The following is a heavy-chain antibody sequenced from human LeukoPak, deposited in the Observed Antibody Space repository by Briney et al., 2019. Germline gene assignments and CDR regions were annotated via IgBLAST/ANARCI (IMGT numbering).Heavy chain of an antibody. CDR3: ARRLPYSGSYYTD. CDR2: IYYSGST. CDR1: GGSISSSSYY. V-gene: IGHV4-39*01. J-gene: IGHJ4*02. D-gene: IGHD1-26*01. Sequence: SETLSLTCSVSGGSISSSSYYWGWIRQPPGKGLEWIGNIYYSGSTYYNPSLKSRVTISVDTSKNQFSLKLSSVTAADTAVYYCARRLPYSGSYYTDWGQGTLVTVSS.